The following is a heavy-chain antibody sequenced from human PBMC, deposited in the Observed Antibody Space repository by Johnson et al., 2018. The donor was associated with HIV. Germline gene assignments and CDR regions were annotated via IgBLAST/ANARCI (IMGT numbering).Heavy chain of an antibody. D-gene: IGHD6-13*01. V-gene: IGHV3-30*02. J-gene: IGHJ3*02. CDR2: IRYDGSNK. CDR1: GFTFSSYG. Sequence: QVQLVESGGGLVKPGGSLRLSCAASGFTFSSYGMHWVRQAPGKGLEWVAFIRYDGSNKYYVDSVKGRFTISRDNAQNSLYLQMNSLRAEDTALYYCGRVAAAAGRMTDAFDIWGQGTMVSVSS. CDR3: GRVAAAAGRMTDAFDI.